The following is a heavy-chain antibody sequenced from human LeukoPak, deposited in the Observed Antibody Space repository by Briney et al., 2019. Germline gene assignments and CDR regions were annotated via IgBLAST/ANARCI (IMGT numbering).Heavy chain of an antibody. J-gene: IGHJ3*02. CDR3: ARDTRDAFDI. V-gene: IGHV4-59*01. CDR2: VYYSGNT. Sequence: SETLSLTCTVSGGSISGFYWNWIRQPPGKGLEWIGYVYYSGNTNYNPSLKSRVTISLDTSKNQFSLKLRSVTAADTAVYYCARDTRDAFDIWGQGTMVTVSS. CDR1: GGSISGFY.